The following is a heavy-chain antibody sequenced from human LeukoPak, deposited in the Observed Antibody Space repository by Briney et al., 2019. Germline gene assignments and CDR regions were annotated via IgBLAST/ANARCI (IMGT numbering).Heavy chain of an antibody. CDR3: ARAALESITIFGVVKGPGMDV. J-gene: IGHJ6*02. CDR1: GYTFTSYG. Sequence: VASVKVSCKASGYTFTSYGISWVRQAPGQGLEWMGWISAYNGHTNYAQKLQGRVTMTTDTSTSTAYMELRSLRSDDTAVYYCARAALESITIFGVVKGPGMDVWGQGTTVTVSS. D-gene: IGHD3-3*01. CDR2: ISAYNGHT. V-gene: IGHV1-18*01.